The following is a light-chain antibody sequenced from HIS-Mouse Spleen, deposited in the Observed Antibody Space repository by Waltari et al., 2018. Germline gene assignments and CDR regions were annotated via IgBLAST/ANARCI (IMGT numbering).Light chain of an antibody. J-gene: IGLJ3*02. CDR2: KDS. V-gene: IGLV3-27*01. CDR1: VLAKKY. CDR3: YSAADNNLGV. Sequence: SYELTQPSSVSVSPGQTARITCSGDVLAKKYARWFQQKPGQDPVLVIYKDSERPSGIPDRFSGSSSGTTVTLTISGAQVEDEADYYCYSAADNNLGVFGGGTKLTVL.